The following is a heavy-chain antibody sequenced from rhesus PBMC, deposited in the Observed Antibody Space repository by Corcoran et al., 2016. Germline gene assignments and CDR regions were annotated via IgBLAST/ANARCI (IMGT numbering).Heavy chain of an antibody. CDR2: SHGNRATP. J-gene: IGHJ6*01. V-gene: IGHV4-143*01. CDR3: GRHPYPFGGLDS. CDR1: GGYISDSHY. Sequence: QVQLQESGPGLVKPSETLSLTCTVSGGYISDSHYWSWMRQPPGEGLEWLGGSHGNRATPHYNPSLKGRVTISKDTSTNQFSLKMTSMTAADTAVYYCGRHPYPFGGLDSWGQGVVVTVSS.